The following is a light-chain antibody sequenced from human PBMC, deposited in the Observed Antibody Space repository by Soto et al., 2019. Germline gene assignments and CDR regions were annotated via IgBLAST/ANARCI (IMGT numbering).Light chain of an antibody. Sequence: DIQMTQSSSTLSASVGDRVTITCRASQSISYWLAWYQQKPGKAPKLLIYKASSLESGVPSRFSGSGSGTEFTLTISSLQPDDFATYYCQQNNNYWTFGQGTKVEIK. V-gene: IGKV1-5*03. CDR2: KAS. CDR1: QSISYW. CDR3: QQNNNYWT. J-gene: IGKJ1*01.